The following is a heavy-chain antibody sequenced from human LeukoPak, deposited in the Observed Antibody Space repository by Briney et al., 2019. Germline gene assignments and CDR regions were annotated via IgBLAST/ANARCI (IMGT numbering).Heavy chain of an antibody. CDR3: ARMGGYSGYATH. CDR1: GGSISSSSYY. V-gene: IGHV4-39*07. D-gene: IGHD5-12*01. Sequence: SETLSLTCTVSGGSISSSSYYWGWIRQPPGKGLEWIGSIYYSGSTYYNPSLKSRVTISLDTSKNQFSLNLSSVTAADTAVYYCARMGGYSGYATHWGQGTLVTVSS. CDR2: IYYSGST. J-gene: IGHJ4*02.